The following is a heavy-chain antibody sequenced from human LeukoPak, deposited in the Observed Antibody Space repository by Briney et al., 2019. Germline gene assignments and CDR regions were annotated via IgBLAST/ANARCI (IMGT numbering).Heavy chain of an antibody. V-gene: IGHV2-5*02. J-gene: IGHJ4*02. CDR3: AHSRRTYYYDSSGFDY. CDR1: GFSLRTSGVG. Sequence: SGPTLMQPTPTLTLTCTFSGFSLRTSGVGVGWIRQPPVKALEWLTLIYWDDDKRYSPSLKSRLTTTKDTSKNQVVLTMTNMDPVDTATYYCAHSRRTYYYDSSGFDYWGQGTLVTVSS. CDR2: IYWDDDK. D-gene: IGHD3-22*01.